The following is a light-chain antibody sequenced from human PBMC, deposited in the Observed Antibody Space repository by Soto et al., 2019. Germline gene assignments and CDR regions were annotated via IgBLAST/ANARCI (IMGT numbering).Light chain of an antibody. J-gene: IGKJ4*01. CDR1: QSISTS. CDR3: QQLERYPST. V-gene: IGKV1-5*01. Sequence: DVQMTQGPATLSASVLDRVVIPCRFTQSISTSLAWYQQRPGKAPKLLIYDASGLESGVPSRFSGSGSGTEFTLTISSLQPEDFATYYCQQLERYPSTFGGGTKVDIK. CDR2: DAS.